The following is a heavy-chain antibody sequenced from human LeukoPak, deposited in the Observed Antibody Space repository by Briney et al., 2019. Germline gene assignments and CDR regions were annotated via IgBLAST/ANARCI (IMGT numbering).Heavy chain of an antibody. Sequence: PSETLSLTCTVSGGSISSSSYYWGWIRQPPGKGLEWIGSIYYSGSTYYNPSLKSRVTISVDTSKNQFSLKLSSVTAADTAAYYCARRGGIIRGVASYYYMDVWGKGTTVTIS. CDR3: ARRGGIIRGVASYYYMDV. J-gene: IGHJ6*03. V-gene: IGHV4-39*01. CDR1: GGSISSSSYY. D-gene: IGHD3-10*01. CDR2: IYYSGST.